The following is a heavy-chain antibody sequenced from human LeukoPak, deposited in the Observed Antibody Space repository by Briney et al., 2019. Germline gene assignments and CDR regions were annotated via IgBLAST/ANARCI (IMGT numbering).Heavy chain of an antibody. D-gene: IGHD3/OR15-3a*01. CDR1: GGSISSGGYY. V-gene: IGHV4-31*03. CDR3: ARFMDGVPYNWFDP. CDR2: IYYSGST. J-gene: IGHJ5*02. Sequence: NSSGTLSLTCTVSGGSISSGGYYWSWIRQHPGKGLEWIGYIYYSGSTYYNPSLKSRVTISVDTSKNQFSLKLSSVTAADTAVYYCARFMDGVPYNWFDPWGQGTLVTVSS.